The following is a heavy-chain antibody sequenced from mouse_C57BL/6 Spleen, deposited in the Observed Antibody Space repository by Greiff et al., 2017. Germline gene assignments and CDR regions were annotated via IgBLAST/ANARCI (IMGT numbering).Heavy chain of an antibody. Sequence: QVQLKQPGAELVKPGASVKVSCKASGYTFTSYWMHWVKQRPGQGLEWIGRIHPSDSDTNYNQKFKGKATLTVDKSSSTAYMQLSSLTSEDSAVYYCAIHYYGSSRGFAYWGQGTLVTVSA. CDR1: GYTFTSYW. CDR2: IHPSDSDT. J-gene: IGHJ3*01. CDR3: AIHYYGSSRGFAY. D-gene: IGHD1-1*01. V-gene: IGHV1-74*01.